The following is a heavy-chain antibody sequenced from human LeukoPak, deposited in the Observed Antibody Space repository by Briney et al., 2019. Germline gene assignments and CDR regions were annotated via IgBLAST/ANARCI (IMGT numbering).Heavy chain of an antibody. D-gene: IGHD3-10*01. CDR1: GFGFRAHF. CDR3: ASGSYSFDY. V-gene: IGHV3-72*01. Sequence: GGPLRLSCEASGFGFRAHFLDWFGKAPGKGWGWFGRIRNKANSYTTEYAASVKGRFSISRDDSKNSLYLQMNSLKIEDTAVYYCASGSYSFDYWGQGTLVTVSS. CDR2: IRNKANSYTT. J-gene: IGHJ4*02.